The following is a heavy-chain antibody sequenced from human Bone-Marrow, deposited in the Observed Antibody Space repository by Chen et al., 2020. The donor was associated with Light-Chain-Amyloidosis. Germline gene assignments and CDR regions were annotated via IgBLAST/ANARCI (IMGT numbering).Heavy chain of an antibody. Sequence: EVKLLESGGGLVQPGGSLRLSCAASGFTFSTYAMSWVRQAPGKGLERVSAITGRGGSTYYADSVTGRFTISRYNAKNTLSLLMHSLRAEDTDVDYCARAPGSTSGAPVYFDYWGHGTLVTVAS. CDR3: ARAPGSTSGAPVYFDY. V-gene: IGHV3-23*01. CDR2: ITGRGGST. CDR1: GFTFSTYA. D-gene: IGHD3-10*01. J-gene: IGHJ4*01.